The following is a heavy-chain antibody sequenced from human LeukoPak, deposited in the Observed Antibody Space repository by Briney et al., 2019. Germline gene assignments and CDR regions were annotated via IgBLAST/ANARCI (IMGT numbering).Heavy chain of an antibody. CDR2: ISAYNGNT. CDR1: GYTFTSYG. Sequence: ASAKVSCKASGYTFTSYGISWVRQAPGQGLEWMGWISAYNGNTNYAQKLQGRVTMTTDTSTSTAYMELRSLRSDDTAVYYCARRLRRELLGAFDIWGQGTMVTVSS. D-gene: IGHD1-26*01. V-gene: IGHV1-18*01. J-gene: IGHJ3*02. CDR3: ARRLRRELLGAFDI.